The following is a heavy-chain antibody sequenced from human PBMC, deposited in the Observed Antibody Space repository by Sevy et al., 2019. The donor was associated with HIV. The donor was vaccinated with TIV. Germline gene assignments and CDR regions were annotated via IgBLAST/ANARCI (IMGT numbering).Heavy chain of an antibody. CDR1: EFTFSYAW. V-gene: IGHV3-15*01. D-gene: IGHD2-8*02. CDR3: STDPIIVLLVTDGMDV. J-gene: IGHJ6*02. CDR2: IKSKADGGTT. Sequence: GGSLRLSCAASEFTFSYAWMSWVRQAPGKGLEWVGRIKSKADGGTTDYAAPVKGRFTISRDDSKNTLYLQMTSLKTEDTAVYYCSTDPIIVLLVTDGMDVWGQGTTVTVSS.